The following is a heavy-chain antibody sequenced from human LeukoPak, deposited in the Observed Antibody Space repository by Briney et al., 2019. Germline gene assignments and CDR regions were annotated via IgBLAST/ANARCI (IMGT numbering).Heavy chain of an antibody. Sequence: PSETLSLTCTVSGDSITSYYWNWVRQPPGKGLEWIGYIHYTGKNYYNPSLKSRVTMSVDMSKSQFSLKLSSVTAADTAVYYCAREINGAPGFWGQGTLVTVSS. J-gene: IGHJ4*02. CDR3: AREINGAPGF. V-gene: IGHV4-59*12. CDR1: GDSITSYY. D-gene: IGHD4-17*01. CDR2: IHYTGKN.